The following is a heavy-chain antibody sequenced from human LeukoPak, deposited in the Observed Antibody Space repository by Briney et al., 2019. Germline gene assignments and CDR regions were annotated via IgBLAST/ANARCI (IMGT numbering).Heavy chain of an antibody. V-gene: IGHV3-53*01. D-gene: IGHD1-26*01. CDR2: IYGDRT. J-gene: IGHJ4*02. Sequence: GGSLRLSCAASGFTVTSNYMSWVRQAPGKGLEWVSVIYGDRTHYADSVKGRFTISRDNSKNTVYLQMNSLRAEDTAVYYCAKDGGYSGSYPLDYWGQGTLVTVSS. CDR1: GFTVTSNY. CDR3: AKDGGYSGSYPLDY.